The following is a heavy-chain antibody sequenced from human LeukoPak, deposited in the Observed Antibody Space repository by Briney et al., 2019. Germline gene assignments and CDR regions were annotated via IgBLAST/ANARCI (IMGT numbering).Heavy chain of an antibody. CDR3: ASFPVTYDYVWGSYPRFDY. CDR2: ISGSGGST. J-gene: IGHJ4*02. V-gene: IGHV3-23*01. Sequence: PGGTLRLSCAASGFTFSSYGMSWVRQAPGKGLEWVSAISGSGGSTYYADSVKGRFTISRDNSKNTLYLQMNSLRAEDTAVYYCASFPVTYDYVWGSYPRFDYWGQGTLVTVSS. D-gene: IGHD3-16*02. CDR1: GFTFSSYG.